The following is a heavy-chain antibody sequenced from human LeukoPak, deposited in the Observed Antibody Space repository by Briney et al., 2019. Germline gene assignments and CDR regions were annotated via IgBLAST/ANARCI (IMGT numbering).Heavy chain of an antibody. D-gene: IGHD3-22*01. J-gene: IGHJ6*03. CDR1: GFPFSSYE. V-gene: IGHV3-48*03. Sequence: GGSLRLSCAASGFPFSSYEMNWVRQAPGKGLEWVSYISSSGNAIYYADSVKGRFTISRDNAKNSLYLQMNSLRAEDTAVYYCARVTYYYDSSGYYYYYYYYMDVWGKGTTVTISS. CDR2: ISSSGNAI. CDR3: ARVTYYYDSSGYYYYYYYYMDV.